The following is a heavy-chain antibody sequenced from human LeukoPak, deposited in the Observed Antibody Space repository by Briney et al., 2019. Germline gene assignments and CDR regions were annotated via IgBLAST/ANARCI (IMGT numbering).Heavy chain of an antibody. D-gene: IGHD6-13*01. CDR1: GYTFTGYY. V-gene: IGHV1-2*04. Sequence: AGESLKVSCKASGYTFTGYYMHWVRQAPGQGLEWMGWINPNSGGTNYAQKFQGWVTMTRDTSISTAYMELSRLRSDDTAVYYCAREGSSSWYRWFDPWGQGTLVTVSS. J-gene: IGHJ5*02. CDR3: AREGSSSWYRWFDP. CDR2: INPNSGGT.